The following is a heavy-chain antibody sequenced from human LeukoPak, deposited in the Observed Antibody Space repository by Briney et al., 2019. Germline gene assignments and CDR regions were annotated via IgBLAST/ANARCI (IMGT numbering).Heavy chain of an antibody. CDR2: IYYSGST. V-gene: IGHV4-39*01. CDR3: ARLVHSSSPLSAPSDY. D-gene: IGHD6-13*01. CDR1: GGSISSSSYY. Sequence: SETLSLTCTVSGGSISSSSYYWGWIRQPPGKGLEWIGSIYYSGSTYYNPSLKSRVTISVDTSKNQFSLKLSSVTAADTAVYYCARLVHSSSPLSAPSDYWGQGTLVTVSS. J-gene: IGHJ4*02.